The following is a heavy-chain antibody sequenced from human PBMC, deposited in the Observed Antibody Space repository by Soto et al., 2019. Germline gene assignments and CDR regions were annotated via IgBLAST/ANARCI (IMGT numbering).Heavy chain of an antibody. CDR1: GFTFSNFW. CDR2: INSDGSDS. Sequence: GGSLRLSCAASGFTFSNFWMHWVRQAPGKGLVWVSHINSDGSDSTYADSVKGRFTISRDNAKNTLYLQMNGLRVEDTAVYFCVRDDPGLGMDYWGLGTLVTVSS. D-gene: IGHD1-26*01. CDR3: VRDDPGLGMDY. V-gene: IGHV3-74*01. J-gene: IGHJ4*02.